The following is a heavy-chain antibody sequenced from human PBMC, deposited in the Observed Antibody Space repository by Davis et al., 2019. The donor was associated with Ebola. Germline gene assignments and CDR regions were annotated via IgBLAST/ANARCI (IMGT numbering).Heavy chain of an antibody. CDR3: ARLVTVTTIGSAFDY. D-gene: IGHD4-17*01. CDR1: GFTFSDYW. V-gene: IGHV3-74*01. CDR2: INIDGSRT. Sequence: GESLKISCAASGFTFSDYWMHWVRQAPGKGLVWVSRINIDGSRTSYADSVKGRFTISRDNSKNTVYLQMNSLRAEDTALYYCARLVTVTTIGSAFDYWGQGTLVTVSS. J-gene: IGHJ4*02.